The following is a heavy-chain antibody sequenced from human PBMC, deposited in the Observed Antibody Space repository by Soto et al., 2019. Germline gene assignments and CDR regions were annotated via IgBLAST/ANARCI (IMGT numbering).Heavy chain of an antibody. CDR3: ARQEVPAAIRGGFYYYYGIDV. Sequence: PGESLKISCKGSGYSFTSYWISWVRQMPGKGLEWMGGIDPSDSYTNYSPSFQGHVTISADKSISTAYLQWSSLKASDTAMYYCARQEVPAAIRGGFYYYYGIDVWGQGTTVTVSS. V-gene: IGHV5-10-1*01. CDR1: GYSFTSYW. D-gene: IGHD2-2*01. CDR2: IDPSDSYT. J-gene: IGHJ6*02.